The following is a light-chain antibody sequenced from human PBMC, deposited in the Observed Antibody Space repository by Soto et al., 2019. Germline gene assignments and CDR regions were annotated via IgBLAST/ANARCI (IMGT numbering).Light chain of an antibody. J-gene: IGKJ5*01. V-gene: IGKV3-15*01. CDR1: QSISSN. CDR2: GAS. Sequence: EIVMTQSPATLSVSPWERATLSCRASQSISSNFAWYQQKPGQAPRLLIYGASTRATGIPARFNGSGSGTEFTLTISSLQSEDFAVYYCQQYNNWPPTFGQGTRLEIK. CDR3: QQYNNWPPT.